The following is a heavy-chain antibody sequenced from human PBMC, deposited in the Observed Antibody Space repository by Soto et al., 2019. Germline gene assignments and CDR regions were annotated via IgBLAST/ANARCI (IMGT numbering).Heavy chain of an antibody. Sequence: QVQLQQWGAGLLKPSETLSLTCAVYGGSFSGYYWSWIRQPPGKGLEWIGEINHSGSTNYNPSLKGRVTISVDTSKNQCSLQLSSVTAADTAVYYCARGRVDIVATITTYFDYWGQGTLVTVSS. V-gene: IGHV4-34*01. CDR2: INHSGST. J-gene: IGHJ4*02. D-gene: IGHD5-12*01. CDR3: ARGRVDIVATITTYFDY. CDR1: GGSFSGYY.